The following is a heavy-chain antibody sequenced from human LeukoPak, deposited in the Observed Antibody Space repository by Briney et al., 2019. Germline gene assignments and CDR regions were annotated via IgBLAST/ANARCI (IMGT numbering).Heavy chain of an antibody. Sequence: GGSLRLSCAASGFTVSSNYMSWVRQAPGKGLEWVSVIYSGGSTYYADSVKGRFTISRDNSKNTLYLQMNSLRAEDTAVYYCASPYCGGDCYSNSNAFDIWGQGTMVTVSS. CDR2: IYSGGST. V-gene: IGHV3-66*01. CDR3: ASPYCGGDCYSNSNAFDI. CDR1: GFTVSSNY. J-gene: IGHJ3*02. D-gene: IGHD2-21*02.